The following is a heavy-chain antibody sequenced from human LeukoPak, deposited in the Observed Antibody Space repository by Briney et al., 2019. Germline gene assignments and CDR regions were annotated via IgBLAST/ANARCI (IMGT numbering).Heavy chain of an antibody. J-gene: IGHJ4*02. CDR3: ARTQLWRGILDY. D-gene: IGHD3-16*01. V-gene: IGHV3-48*03. Sequence: GGSLRLSCAASGFTFSSYEMNWVRQAPGKGLEWVSYISSSGSTIYYADSVKGRFTISRDNSKNTLYLQMNSLRAEDTAVYYCARTQLWRGILDYWGQGTLVTVSS. CDR2: ISSSGSTI. CDR1: GFTFSSYE.